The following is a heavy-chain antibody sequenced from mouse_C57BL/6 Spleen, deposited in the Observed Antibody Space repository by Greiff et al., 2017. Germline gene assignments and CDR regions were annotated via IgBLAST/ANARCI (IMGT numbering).Heavy chain of an antibody. CDR3: ASWYYYAMDY. J-gene: IGHJ4*01. CDR2: IDPSDSET. V-gene: IGHV1-52*01. CDR1: GYTFTSYW. Sequence: QVQLKQPGAELVRPGSSVKLSCKASGYTFTSYWMHWVKQRPIQGLEWIGNIDPSDSETHYNQKFKDKATLTVDKSSSTAYMQLSSLTSEDSAVYYCASWYYYAMDYWGQGTSVTVSS.